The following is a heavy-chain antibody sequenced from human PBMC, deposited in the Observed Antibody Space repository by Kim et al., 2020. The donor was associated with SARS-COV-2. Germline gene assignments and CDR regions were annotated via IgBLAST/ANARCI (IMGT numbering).Heavy chain of an antibody. J-gene: IGHJ6*02. V-gene: IGHV3-11*04. Sequence: GGSLRLSCAASGFTFSDYYMSWIRQAPGKGLEWVSYISSSGSTIYYADSVKGRFTISRDNAKNSLYLQMNSLRAEDTAVYYCARESPYYGSGTLVNGMDVWGQGTTVTVCS. CDR1: GFTFSDYY. CDR3: ARESPYYGSGTLVNGMDV. CDR2: ISSSGSTI. D-gene: IGHD3-10*01.